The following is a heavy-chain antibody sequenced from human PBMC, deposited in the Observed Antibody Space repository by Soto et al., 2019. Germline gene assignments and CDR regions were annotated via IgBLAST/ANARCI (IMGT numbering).Heavy chain of an antibody. CDR1: GLXFTTYA. V-gene: IGHV3-23*01. CDR3: AIVDSSTWYTGYYFDY. J-gene: IGHJ4*02. D-gene: IGHD6-13*01. Sequence: GXLRLYCATSGLXFTTYAVNWVRQAPGKGLEWVSHVINIGGNTNYADYVKGRFTISRDNSKSTLYLQMNSLRVDDTAVYYCAIVDSSTWYTGYYFDYWGQGALVTVSS. CDR2: VINIGGNT.